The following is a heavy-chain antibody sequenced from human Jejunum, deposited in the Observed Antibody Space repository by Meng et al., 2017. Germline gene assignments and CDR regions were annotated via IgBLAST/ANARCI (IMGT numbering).Heavy chain of an antibody. Sequence: LEESCPGLVKPSQTLYITWTVSGGSISSGDYYWSWIRQPPGKGLEWIGYIYYSGSTYYNPSLKSRVTISVDTSKNQFSLKLSSVTAADTAVYYCARDRTTGRYFDYWGQGTLVTVSS. CDR3: ARDRTTGRYFDY. J-gene: IGHJ4*02. CDR2: IYYSGST. CDR1: GGSISSGDYY. D-gene: IGHD4-11*01. V-gene: IGHV4-30-4*01.